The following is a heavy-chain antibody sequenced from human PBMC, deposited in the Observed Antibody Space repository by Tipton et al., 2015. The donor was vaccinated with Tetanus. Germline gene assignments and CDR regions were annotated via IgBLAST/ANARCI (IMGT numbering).Heavy chain of an antibody. V-gene: IGHV4-31*03. Sequence: TLSLTCNVSGGSLKSGGYYWTWIRQHPVRGLEWIGYIYYTGNTYYNPSFKSRVTISVDTSKNQFFLKLSSVTAADTAVYYCARDQGGGRVVRLNWFDPWGQGTLVTVSS. CDR1: GGSLKSGGYY. D-gene: IGHD6-6*01. J-gene: IGHJ5*02. CDR3: ARDQGGGRVVRLNWFDP. CDR2: IYYTGNT.